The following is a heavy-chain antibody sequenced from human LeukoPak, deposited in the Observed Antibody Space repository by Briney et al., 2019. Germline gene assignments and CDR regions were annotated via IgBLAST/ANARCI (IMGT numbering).Heavy chain of an antibody. CDR2: IIPIFGIA. CDR1: GGTYSSYA. V-gene: IGHV1-69*04. CDR3: ARGGVATIEDYGDYETVSSFDP. Sequence: SVKVSCKASGGTYSSYAISWVRQAPGQGLEWMGRIIPIFGIANYAQKFQGRVTITADKSTSTAYMELSSLRSEDTAVYYCARGGVATIEDYGDYETVSSFDPWGQGTLVTVSS. D-gene: IGHD4-17*01. J-gene: IGHJ5*02.